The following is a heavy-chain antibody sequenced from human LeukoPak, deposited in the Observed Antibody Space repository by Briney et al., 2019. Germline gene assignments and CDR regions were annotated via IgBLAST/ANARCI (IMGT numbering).Heavy chain of an antibody. Sequence: SETLSLTCAVYGGSFSGYYWSWIRQPPGKGLEWIGEINHSGSTNYNPSLKSRVTISVDTSKNQFSLKLSSVTAADTAVYYCARGGGYCSSTSCYEGRGYYYYGMDVWGKGTTVTVSS. D-gene: IGHD2-2*01. CDR3: ARGGGYCSSTSCYEGRGYYYYGMDV. CDR2: INHSGST. J-gene: IGHJ6*04. CDR1: GGSFSGYY. V-gene: IGHV4-34*01.